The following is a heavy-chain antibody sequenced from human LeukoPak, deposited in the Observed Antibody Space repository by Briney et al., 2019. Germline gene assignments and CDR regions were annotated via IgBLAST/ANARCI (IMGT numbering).Heavy chain of an antibody. CDR2: IYRGGDT. V-gene: IGHV3-66*01. J-gene: IGHJ4*02. CDR3: AKGLRPYSSGWLDFDY. Sequence: GGSLRLSCAASGLTVNSNYMSWVRQAPGKGLEWVSVIYRGGDTYYADSVKGRFTISRDNSKNTLYLQMNSLRAEDTAVYYCAKGLRPYSSGWLDFDYWGQGTLVTVSS. CDR1: GLTVNSNY. D-gene: IGHD6-19*01.